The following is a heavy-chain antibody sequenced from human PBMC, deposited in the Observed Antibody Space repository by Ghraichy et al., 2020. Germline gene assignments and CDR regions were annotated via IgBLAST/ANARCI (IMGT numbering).Heavy chain of an antibody. CDR1: GFTFSSYS. V-gene: IGHV3-21*01. J-gene: IGHJ4*02. D-gene: IGHD2-8*01. CDR3: ARDGGYCTNGVCIRRLRVFDY. CDR2: ISSSSSYI. Sequence: GGSLRLSCAASGFTFSSYSMNWVRQAPGKGLEWVSSISSSSSYIYYADSVKGRFTISRDNAKNSLYLQMNSLRAGDTAVYYWARDGGYCTNGVCIRRLRVFDYWGQGTLVTVSS.